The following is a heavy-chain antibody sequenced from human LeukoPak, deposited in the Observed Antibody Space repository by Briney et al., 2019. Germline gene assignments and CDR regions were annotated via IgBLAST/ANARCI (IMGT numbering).Heavy chain of an antibody. CDR3: AELGITMIGGV. CDR2: ISSSSSTT. CDR1: GFTFSSYS. V-gene: IGHV3-48*01. Sequence: GGSLRLSCAASGFTFSSYSMNWVRQAPGKGLEWVSYISSSSSTTYYADSVKGRFAISRDNSKNTLYLQMNSLRAEDTAVYYCAELGITMIGGVWGKGTTVTISS. D-gene: IGHD3-10*02. J-gene: IGHJ6*04.